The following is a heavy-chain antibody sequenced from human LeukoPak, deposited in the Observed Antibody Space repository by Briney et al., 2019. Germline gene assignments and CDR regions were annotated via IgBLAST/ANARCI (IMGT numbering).Heavy chain of an antibody. J-gene: IGHJ4*02. D-gene: IGHD3-16*01. V-gene: IGHV4-39*01. CDR2: IYYSGST. CDR3: ARHSDTSSYFDY. CDR1: GGSISSSSYY. Sequence: SETLSLTCTVSGGSISSSSYYWGWIRQPPGKGLEWIGSIYYSGSTYYNPSLKSRVTISVDTSKNQFSLKLSSVTAAVTAVYYCARHSDTSSYFDYWGQGTLVTVSS.